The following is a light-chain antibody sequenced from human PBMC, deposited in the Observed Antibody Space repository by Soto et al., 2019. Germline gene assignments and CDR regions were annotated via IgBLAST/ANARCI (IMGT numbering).Light chain of an antibody. J-gene: IGKJ4*01. Sequence: EIVLTQSQPTLSLSQGERAPPPCGASKGVSRISLAWYQQKPGLAPRLLMYDVSKRFTGTPDRFSGSGSGTDFTLTITRLEPEDSAVYYCQQFGTSLTFGGGTKVEIK. CDR1: KGVSRIS. V-gene: IGKV3D-20*01. CDR2: DVS. CDR3: QQFGTSLT.